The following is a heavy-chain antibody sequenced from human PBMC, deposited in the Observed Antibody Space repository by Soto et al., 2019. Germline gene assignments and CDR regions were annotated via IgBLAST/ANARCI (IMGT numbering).Heavy chain of an antibody. D-gene: IGHD4-17*01. CDR1: GGSISKFY. Sequence: QVQLQESGPGLLKASETLSLSCSVSGGSISKFYWSWIRKTAGKGLAWMGRVYATGTTDYNPSLRSRVTMSVDISKKTFSLRLTSVTAADTGVYYCVRDGSKTLRDWFDPWGQGKLVTVSS. J-gene: IGHJ5*02. V-gene: IGHV4-4*07. CDR3: VRDGSKTLRDWFDP. CDR2: VYATGTT.